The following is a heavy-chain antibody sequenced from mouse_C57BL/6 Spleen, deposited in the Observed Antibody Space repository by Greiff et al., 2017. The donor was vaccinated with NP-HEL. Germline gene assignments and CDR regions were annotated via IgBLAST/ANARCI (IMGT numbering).Heavy chain of an antibody. D-gene: IGHD2-3*01. Sequence: QVQLKESGAELAKPGASVKLSCKASGYTFTSYWMHWVKQRPGQGLEWIGYINPSSGYTKYNQKFKDKATLTADKSSSTAYMQLSSLTYEDSAVYYCARSIYDGYYWFAYWGQGTLVTVSA. J-gene: IGHJ3*01. CDR3: ARSIYDGYYWFAY. CDR2: INPSSGYT. CDR1: GYTFTSYW. V-gene: IGHV1-7*01.